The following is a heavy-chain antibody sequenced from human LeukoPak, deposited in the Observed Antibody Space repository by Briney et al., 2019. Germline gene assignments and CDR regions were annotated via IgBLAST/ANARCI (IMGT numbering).Heavy chain of an antibody. CDR2: IYYSGST. J-gene: IGHJ6*03. Sequence: SETLSLTCTVSGGSISSYFWSWIRQPPGKGLEWIGYIYYSGSTNYNPSLKSRVTISVDTSKNQFSLKLSSVTAADTAVYYCARSEDPYYYYYMDVWGKGTTVTVSS. V-gene: IGHV4-59*01. CDR1: GGSISSYF. CDR3: ARSEDPYYYYYMDV.